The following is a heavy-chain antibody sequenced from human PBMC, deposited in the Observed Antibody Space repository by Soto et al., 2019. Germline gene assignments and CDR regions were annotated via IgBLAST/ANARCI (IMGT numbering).Heavy chain of an antibody. CDR3: ARVLAAAALGWYFDY. D-gene: IGHD6-13*01. J-gene: IGHJ4*02. CDR2: ISYDGSNK. Sequence: QVQLVESGGGVVQPGRSLRRSCAASGFTFSSYAMHWVRQAPGQGLEWVAVISYDGSNKYYADSVKGRFTLSRDNSKNKLYLPLNRLRAEDTAVDYCARVLAAAALGWYFDYWGQGTLVTVSS. V-gene: IGHV3-30-3*01. CDR1: GFTFSSYA.